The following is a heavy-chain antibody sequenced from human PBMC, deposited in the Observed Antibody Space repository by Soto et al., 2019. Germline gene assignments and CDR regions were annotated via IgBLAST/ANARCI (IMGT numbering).Heavy chain of an antibody. V-gene: IGHV3-30-3*01. D-gene: IGHD1-26*01. Sequence: QVPLVESGGGVVQPGRSLRLSCAVSGFTFSSHAMHWVRQAPGKGLEWVALISSDGSNKYYADSVKGRFTTSRDNSKSTMYLQMNSLRVEDTAVYYCARDDEGGSDCELGYWGKGDLVTVSS. CDR1: GFTFSSHA. CDR3: ARDDEGGSDCELGY. J-gene: IGHJ4*02. CDR2: ISSDGSNK.